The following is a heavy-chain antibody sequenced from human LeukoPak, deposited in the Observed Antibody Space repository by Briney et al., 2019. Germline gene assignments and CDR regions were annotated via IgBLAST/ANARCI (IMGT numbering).Heavy chain of an antibody. Sequence: SVKVSCKASGFTFTSSAMQWVRQARGQRLEWIGWIVVGSGNTNYAQKFQERVTITRDMSTSTAYMELSSLRSEDTAVYYCAATYYDFWSGYYNSDFDYWGQGTLVTVSS. CDR3: AATYYDFWSGYYNSDFDY. CDR2: IVVGSGNT. V-gene: IGHV1-58*02. J-gene: IGHJ4*02. CDR1: GFTFTSSA. D-gene: IGHD3-3*01.